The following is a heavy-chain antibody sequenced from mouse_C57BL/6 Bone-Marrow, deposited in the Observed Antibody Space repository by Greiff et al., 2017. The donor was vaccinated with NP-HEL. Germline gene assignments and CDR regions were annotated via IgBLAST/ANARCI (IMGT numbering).Heavy chain of an antibody. CDR2: GQGLEWIG. CDR1: YTFSRRVH. CDR3: SEDTAVYYCALIYYDSSSWCAY. V-gene: IGHV1-87*01. J-gene: IGHJ3*01. D-gene: IGHD2-4*01. Sequence: QVQLQQSGPELARPWASVKISCQAFYTFSRRVHFAIRDTNYWMQWVKQRPGQGLEWIGAIYPGNGDTSYNQKFKGKATLTADKSSRTAYMRISSLTSEDTAVYYCALIYYDSSSWCAYWGQGTLVTVSA.